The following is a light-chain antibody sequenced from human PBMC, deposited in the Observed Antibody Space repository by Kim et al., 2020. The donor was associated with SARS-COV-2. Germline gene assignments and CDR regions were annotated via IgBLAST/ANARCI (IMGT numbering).Light chain of an antibody. CDR3: QQHNSFPLT. CDR2: PAT. J-gene: IGKJ4*01. V-gene: IGKV1-16*01. Sequence: ASVGDRITMTCRTRQSNSHSLAWSQQKAGKAPKALIYPATSLRSGVPSRFSGSGSGTEFTLTIGSLQPEDFATYYCQQHNSFPLTFGGGTKVNIK. CDR1: QSNSHS.